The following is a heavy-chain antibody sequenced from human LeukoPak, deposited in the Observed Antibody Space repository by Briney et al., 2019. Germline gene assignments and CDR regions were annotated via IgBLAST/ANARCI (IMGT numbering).Heavy chain of an antibody. Sequence: EPSETLSLTCTVSGGSISSSSYYWGWIRQPPGKGLEWIGSIYYSGSTYYNPSLKSRVTISVDTSKNQFSLKLSSVTAADTAVYYCARGVKGLRGAFDTWGQGTMVTVSS. CDR1: GGSISSSSYY. D-gene: IGHD3-10*01. V-gene: IGHV4-39*01. CDR3: ARGVKGLRGAFDT. J-gene: IGHJ3*02. CDR2: IYYSGST.